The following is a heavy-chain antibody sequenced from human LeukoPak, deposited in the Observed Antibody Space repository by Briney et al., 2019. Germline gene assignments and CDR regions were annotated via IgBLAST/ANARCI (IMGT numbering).Heavy chain of an antibody. J-gene: IGHJ4*02. V-gene: IGHV3-7*01. CDR1: GFTFSNSW. Sequence: QTGGSLRLSCAASGFTFSNSWMSWVRQAPGKGLEWVTNIKQDGSEKYYVDSVKGRFTISRDNAKNSLYLQMNSLRAEDTAVYYCARDLYRIVVVPHYFDYWGQGTLVTVSS. CDR3: ARDLYRIVVVPHYFDY. CDR2: IKQDGSEK. D-gene: IGHD3-22*01.